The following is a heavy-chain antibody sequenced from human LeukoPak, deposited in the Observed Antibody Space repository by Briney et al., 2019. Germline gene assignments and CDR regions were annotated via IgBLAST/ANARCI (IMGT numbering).Heavy chain of an antibody. J-gene: IGHJ4*02. CDR2: MNPNSGDT. V-gene: IGHV1-8*02. Sequence: ASVKVSCKASGYTFTSYGISWVRQAPGQGLEWMGWMNPNSGDTGYAQKFQGRVTMTRDTSISTAYMELSSLRSDDTAVYYCARGWTYHYGSGTYYSSASPLDFCRQGTLVTVSS. CDR3: ARGWTYHYGSGTYYSSASPLDF. CDR1: GYTFTSYG. D-gene: IGHD3-10*01.